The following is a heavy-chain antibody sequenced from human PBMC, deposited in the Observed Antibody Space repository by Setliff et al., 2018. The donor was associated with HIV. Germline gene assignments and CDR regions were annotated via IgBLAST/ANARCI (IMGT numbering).Heavy chain of an antibody. V-gene: IGHV4-34*01. J-gene: IGHJ5*02. CDR3: ARVKSIKTTLVRLWPRFDL. CDR2: IDDSGSI. Sequence: SSETLSLTCAVYTESLTRYDWAWIRQSPEKGLEWIGEIDDSGSIIYNPSLQSRVTMSVDTSKNQFPLKVRSLTAADTGLYYCARVKSIKTTLVRLWPRFDLWGQGTQGTVSS. CDR1: TESLTRYD. D-gene: IGHD3-10*01.